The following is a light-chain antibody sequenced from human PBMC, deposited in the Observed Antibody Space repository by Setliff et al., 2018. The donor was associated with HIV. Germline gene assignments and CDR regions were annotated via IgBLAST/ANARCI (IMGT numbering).Light chain of an antibody. CDR1: SSNIGAGYD. CDR3: QSYDSSLSDLV. Sequence: QSALTQPPSVSGAPGQRVTISCTGSSSNIGAGYDVHWYQQLPGTAPKLLIYGNIDRPSGVPDRFSGSKSGTSVSLAITGLQAEDEADYYCQSYDSSLSDLVFGAGTKVTV. J-gene: IGLJ1*01. CDR2: GNI. V-gene: IGLV1-40*01.